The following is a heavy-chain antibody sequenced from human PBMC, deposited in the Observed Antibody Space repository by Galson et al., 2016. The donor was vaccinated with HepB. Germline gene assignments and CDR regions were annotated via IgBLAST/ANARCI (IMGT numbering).Heavy chain of an antibody. D-gene: IGHD3-10*01. CDR3: ARVGYNYGSGSYYNGDDWYFDL. V-gene: IGHV3-30*04. Sequence: SLRLSCAASEFTSSTYAIHWVRQAPGKGLEWVAVISYDGSNKYFADSVKGRFTISRDNSENTLYLQMNSLRAEDTAVYYCARVGYNYGSGSYYNGDDWYFDLWGRGTLVIVSS. J-gene: IGHJ2*01. CDR1: EFTSSTYA. CDR2: ISYDGSNK.